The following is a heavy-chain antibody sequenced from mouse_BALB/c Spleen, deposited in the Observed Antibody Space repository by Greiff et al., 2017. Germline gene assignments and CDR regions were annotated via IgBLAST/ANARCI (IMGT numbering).Heavy chain of an antibody. Sequence: EVQLQQSGAELVRPGALVKLSCKASGFNIKDYYMHWVKQRPEQGLEWIGWIDPENGNTIYDPKFQGKASITADTSSNTAYLQLSSLTSEDTAVYYCASYGNYDFDVWGAGTTVTVSS. J-gene: IGHJ1*01. V-gene: IGHV14-1*02. CDR1: GFNIKDYY. CDR2: IDPENGNT. D-gene: IGHD2-10*02. CDR3: ASYGNYDFDV.